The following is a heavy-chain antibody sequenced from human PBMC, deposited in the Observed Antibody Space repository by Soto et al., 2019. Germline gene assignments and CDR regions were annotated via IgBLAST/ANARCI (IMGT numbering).Heavy chain of an antibody. CDR3: AKEAYNWNDVFYYYYMDV. Sequence: GGSLRLSCAASGFTFSSYAMSWVRQAPGKGLEWVSAISGSGGSTYYADSVKGRFTISRDNSKNTLYLQMNSLRAEDTAVYYCAKEAYNWNDVFYYYYMDVWGKGTTVTVSS. D-gene: IGHD1-20*01. J-gene: IGHJ6*03. V-gene: IGHV3-23*01. CDR2: ISGSGGST. CDR1: GFTFSSYA.